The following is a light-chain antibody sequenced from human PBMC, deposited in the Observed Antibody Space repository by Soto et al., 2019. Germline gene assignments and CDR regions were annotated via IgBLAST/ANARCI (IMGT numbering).Light chain of an antibody. V-gene: IGKV3-20*01. Sequence: EIVLTQSPGTLSLSPGERATLSCRASQSVSSYLAWYQQKLGQAPRLLIYDASNRATGIPARFSGSGSGTDFTLTISRLEPEDFAVYYCHQYGISPFGGGTKVDI. CDR2: DAS. CDR1: QSVSSY. J-gene: IGKJ4*01. CDR3: HQYGISP.